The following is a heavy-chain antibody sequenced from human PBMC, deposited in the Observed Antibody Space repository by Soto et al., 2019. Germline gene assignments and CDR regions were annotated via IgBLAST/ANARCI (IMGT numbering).Heavy chain of an antibody. CDR3: ARGRRFGDNGSGIDH. V-gene: IGHV4-31*03. CDR2: IYSIAYT. J-gene: IGHJ4*02. Sequence: QVQLQESGPGLVKPSQTLSLTCTVSGGSISSGGYYWSWIRQHPGKGLEWIGYIYSIAYTYYNPSLKSRVTISVDMSKNQFSLKLNSVTAADTAVYYCARGRRFGDNGSGIDHWGQGTLVTVSS. D-gene: IGHD3-10*01. CDR1: GGSISSGGYY.